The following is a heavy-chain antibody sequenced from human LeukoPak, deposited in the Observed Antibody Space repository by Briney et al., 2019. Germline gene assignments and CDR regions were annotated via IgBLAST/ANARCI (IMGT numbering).Heavy chain of an antibody. J-gene: IGHJ4*02. D-gene: IGHD1-26*01. CDR1: GFTFGPYT. V-gene: IGHV3-48*04. Sequence: GGSLRLSCAASGFTFGPYTMNWVRQAPGKGLEWVSYISSSSDTIYYADSVKGRFTISRDNGKNSLYLQMNSLRAGDTAVYYCASGMRVGPNIWGQGTLVTVSS. CDR2: ISSSSDTI. CDR3: ASGMRVGPNI.